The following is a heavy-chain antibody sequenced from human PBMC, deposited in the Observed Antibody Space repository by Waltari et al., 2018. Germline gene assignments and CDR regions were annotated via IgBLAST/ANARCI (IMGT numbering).Heavy chain of an antibody. J-gene: IGHJ4*02. CDR1: GCSFSTNW. CDR2: IKRDGSEK. V-gene: IGHV3-7*01. Sequence: EVQLEESGGGLVQPGGSLRLRCTASGCSFSTNWMSWVRQAPGKVLEWVANIKRDGSEKHYVDSVKGRFSISRDNAKNSLSLEMSSLRVEDTAVYFCAIGFGGGVYWGQGTLVSVSS. CDR3: AIGFGGGVY. D-gene: IGHD3-3*01.